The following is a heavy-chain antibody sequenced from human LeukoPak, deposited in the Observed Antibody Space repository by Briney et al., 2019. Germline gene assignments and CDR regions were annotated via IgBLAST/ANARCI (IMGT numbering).Heavy chain of an antibody. J-gene: IGHJ4*02. CDR1: GYSISSGYY. CDR3: ARVKEEAYYYDSSGLLFDY. Sequence: SETLSLTCTVSGYSISSGYYWGWIRQPPGKGLEWIGSIYHSGSTYYNPSLKSRVTISVDTSKNQFSLKLSSVTAADTAVYYCARVKEEAYYYDSSGLLFDYWGQGTLVTVSS. V-gene: IGHV4-38-2*02. CDR2: IYHSGST. D-gene: IGHD3-22*01.